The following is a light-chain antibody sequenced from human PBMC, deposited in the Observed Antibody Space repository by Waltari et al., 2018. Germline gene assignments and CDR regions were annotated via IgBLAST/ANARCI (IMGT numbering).Light chain of an antibody. J-gene: IGKJ4*01. CDR1: QSISEY. Sequence: DIQMTQSPSSLSASVGEKVTITCRASQSISEYLNWYQQKPGKAPKLLIYGASSLQSGVPSRFSGSGSGTDFTLSITSLQPEDSATYYGQQSYTFGGGTKVEIK. CDR3: QQSYT. CDR2: GAS. V-gene: IGKV1-39*01.